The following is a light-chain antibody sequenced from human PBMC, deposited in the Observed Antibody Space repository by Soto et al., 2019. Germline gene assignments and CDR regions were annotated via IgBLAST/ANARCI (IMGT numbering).Light chain of an antibody. J-gene: IGKJ1*01. Sequence: DFVMTQSPLSLPVTPGEPASISCRSSQSLLHDNGFNYLSWYLQKPGQSPQLLIYLGSLRASGVPDRFSGSGSGPDFTLKLSRVPAEDVGVYYWMQTLQTWTFGQGTKVEIK. V-gene: IGKV2-28*01. CDR1: QSLLHDNGFNY. CDR3: MQTLQTWT. CDR2: LGS.